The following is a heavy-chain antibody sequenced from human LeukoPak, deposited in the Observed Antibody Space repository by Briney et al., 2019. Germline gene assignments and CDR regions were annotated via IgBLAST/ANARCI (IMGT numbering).Heavy chain of an antibody. D-gene: IGHD2-2*01. CDR3: ARDPRWLTPDCTSTRCYENYFDP. CDR1: GYSISSGYQ. J-gene: IGHJ5*02. V-gene: IGHV4-38-2*02. Sequence: SETLSLTCAVSGYSISSGYQWAWIRQSPGKGLEWIGSIYHSGSAHYNPSLKSRVTILVETSKNQFSLKLYSVTAADTAVYYCARDPRWLTPDCTSTRCYENYFDPWGQGTLVTVSS. CDR2: IYHSGSA.